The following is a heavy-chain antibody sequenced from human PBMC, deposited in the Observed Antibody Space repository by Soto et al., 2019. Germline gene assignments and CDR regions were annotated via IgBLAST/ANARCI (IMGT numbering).Heavy chain of an antibody. CDR3: ASTKPRYYYDSSGYRSAAHAFDI. CDR1: GGTFTSYA. V-gene: IGHV1-69*13. CDR2: IIPIFGTA. D-gene: IGHD3-22*01. J-gene: IGHJ3*02. Sequence: ASVKVSCKASGGTFTSYAISWVRQAPGQGIEWMGGIIPIFGTANYAQKFQGRVTITADESTSTAYMELSSLRSEDTAVYYCASTKPRYYYDSSGYRSAAHAFDIWGQGTMVTVSS.